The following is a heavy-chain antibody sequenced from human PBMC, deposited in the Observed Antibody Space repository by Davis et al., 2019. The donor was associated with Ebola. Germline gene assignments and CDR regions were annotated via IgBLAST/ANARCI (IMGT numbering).Heavy chain of an antibody. CDR2: IYPGDSDT. CDR1: GYSFTSYW. D-gene: IGHD1-26*01. Sequence: GESLKISCTGSGYSFTSYWIGWVRQVPGKGLAWMGIIYPGDSDTRYSPSFQGQVTISADKSISTAYLQWSSLKASDTAMYYCARGGSELGATIEFDYWGQGTLVTVSS. J-gene: IGHJ4*02. V-gene: IGHV5-51*01. CDR3: ARGGSELGATIEFDY.